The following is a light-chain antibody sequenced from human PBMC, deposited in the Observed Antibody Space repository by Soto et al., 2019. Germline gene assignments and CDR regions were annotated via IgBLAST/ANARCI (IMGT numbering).Light chain of an antibody. CDR2: GAY. CDR3: QQYESYPIT. V-gene: IGKV1-16*01. CDR1: QDISNH. J-gene: IGKJ5*01. Sequence: DIQMTQSPSSVSSSVGYRFTITCRASQDISNHLAWFQQKPGKAPMSLIYGAYILLSGVTSRFRGSGSGTDFPLTMTSLQPEDFAPYCCQQYESYPITFGQGTRLDI.